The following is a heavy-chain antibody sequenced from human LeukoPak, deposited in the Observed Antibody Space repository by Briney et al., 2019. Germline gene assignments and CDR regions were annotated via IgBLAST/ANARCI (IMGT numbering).Heavy chain of an antibody. Sequence: ASVKVSCKASGYTFSNYDINWVRQAYGQGLEWMGWMNPNSANTGYAQKFQGRVTMTTNTSINTAYMELSSLRSEDTALYYCARGGTRYCASTSCSDYYYYDVDVWGQGTTVTVSS. D-gene: IGHD2-2*01. CDR3: ARGGTRYCASTSCSDYYYYDVDV. CDR1: GYTFSNYD. V-gene: IGHV1-8*01. J-gene: IGHJ6*02. CDR2: MNPNSANT.